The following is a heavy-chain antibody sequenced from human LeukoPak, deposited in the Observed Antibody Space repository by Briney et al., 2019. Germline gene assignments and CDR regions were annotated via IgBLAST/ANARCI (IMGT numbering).Heavy chain of an antibody. CDR1: GFTFSNAW. V-gene: IGHV3-15*01. D-gene: IGHD3-10*01. Sequence: GGSLRLSCAASGFTFSNAWMSWVRQAPGKGLEWVGRIKSKTDGGTTDYAAPVKGRFTISRGDSKNTLYLQMNSLKTGDTAVYYCTTLQGTMVRGVIITHFDYWGQGTLVTVSS. CDR2: IKSKTDGGTT. J-gene: IGHJ4*02. CDR3: TTLQGTMVRGVIITHFDY.